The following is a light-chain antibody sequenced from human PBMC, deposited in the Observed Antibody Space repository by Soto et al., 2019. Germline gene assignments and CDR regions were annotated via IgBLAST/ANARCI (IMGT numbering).Light chain of an antibody. CDR3: SSFTSSSTLYV. Sequence: QSVLTQPPSVSAAPGQSITISCTGTSSDVGGYKYVSWYQQHPGKAPKLMIYEVNNRPSGVSNRFSGSKSGNTASLTVSGLQAEDEADYYCSSFTSSSTLYVFGTGTKVTVL. CDR2: EVN. CDR1: SSDVGGYKY. J-gene: IGLJ1*01. V-gene: IGLV2-14*01.